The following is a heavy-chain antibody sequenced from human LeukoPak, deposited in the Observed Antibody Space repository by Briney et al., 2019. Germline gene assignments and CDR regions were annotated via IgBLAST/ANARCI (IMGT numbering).Heavy chain of an antibody. CDR1: GFTFSSYA. J-gene: IGHJ4*02. Sequence: PGGSLRLSCAASGFTFSSYAMHWVRQAPGKGLEWVAVISYDGSNKYYADSVKGRFTISRDNSKNTLYLQMNSLRAEDTAVYYCARDHEWLLALDYWGQGTLVTVSS. D-gene: IGHD3-3*01. CDR2: ISYDGSNK. CDR3: ARDHEWLLALDY. V-gene: IGHV3-30-3*01.